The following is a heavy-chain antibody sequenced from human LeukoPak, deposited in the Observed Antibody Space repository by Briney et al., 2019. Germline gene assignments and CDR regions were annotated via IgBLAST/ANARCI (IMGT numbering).Heavy chain of an antibody. J-gene: IGHJ4*02. D-gene: IGHD1-26*01. CDR2: ISSSSTYR. CDR1: GFTFSSYS. Sequence: GGSLRLSCAASGFTFSSYSVSWVRQAPGKGLEWVSSISSSSTYRYYAASVKGRFTISRDNAKNSLYLQMNSLRAEDTALYYCARGRYSGSYLLDYWGQGTLVTVSS. V-gene: IGHV3-21*01. CDR3: ARGRYSGSYLLDY.